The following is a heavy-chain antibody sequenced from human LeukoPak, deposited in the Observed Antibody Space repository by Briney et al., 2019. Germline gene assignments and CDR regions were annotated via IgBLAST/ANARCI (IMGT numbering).Heavy chain of an antibody. CDR1: GFTLSNYA. D-gene: IGHD2-2*01. J-gene: IGHJ4*02. Sequence: GGSLRLSCAASGFTLSNYAMSWVRQAPGKGLEWVSTIRGSGGNTYYADSVKGRFTISRDTSKNTLYLQMNSLGAEDTALYYCARYCSGTCYSGFEYWGQGSLVTVSS. CDR3: ARYCSGTCYSGFEY. CDR2: IRGSGGNT. V-gene: IGHV3-23*01.